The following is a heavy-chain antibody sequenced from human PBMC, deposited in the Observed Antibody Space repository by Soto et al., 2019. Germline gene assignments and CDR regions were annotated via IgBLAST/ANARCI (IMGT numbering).Heavy chain of an antibody. D-gene: IGHD3-22*01. CDR3: ARDRPPTNKYSDTRYYFDH. CDR1: GFTFSDYY. V-gene: IGHV3-11*06. CDR2: ISTSSSYI. Sequence: GGSLRLSCAASGFTFSDYYMSWTRQAPGKGLEWLSDISTSSSYINYADSVKGRFTISRDNAKNSLYLQMNSLRAEDTAVYYCARDRPPTNKYSDTRYYFDHWGRGILVTVSS. J-gene: IGHJ4*02.